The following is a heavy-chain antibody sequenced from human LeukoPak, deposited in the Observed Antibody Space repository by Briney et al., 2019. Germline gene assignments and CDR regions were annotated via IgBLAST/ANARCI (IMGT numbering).Heavy chain of an antibody. CDR2: INPNSGGT. CDR3: ARDDSYRWVFDY. J-gene: IGHJ4*02. D-gene: IGHD5-24*01. Sequence: GASMKVSCKASGYTFTGYYMHWVRQAPGQGLEWMGWINPNSGGTNYAQKFQGRVTMTRDTSISTAYVELSRLRSDDTAVYYCARDDSYRWVFDYWGQGTLVTVSP. V-gene: IGHV1-2*02. CDR1: GYTFTGYY.